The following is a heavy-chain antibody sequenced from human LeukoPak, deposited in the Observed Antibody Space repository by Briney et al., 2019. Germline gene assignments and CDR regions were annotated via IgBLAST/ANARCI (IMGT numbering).Heavy chain of an antibody. J-gene: IGHJ4*02. Sequence: SETLSLTCTVSGGSISSYFWSWIRQPPGKGLEWIGDIYYSGSTNYNPSLKSRVTISVDTSKNQFSLKLSSVTAADTAVYYCARDGDDYGDYVFDYWGQGILVTVSS. CDR3: ARDGDDYGDYVFDY. CDR2: IYYSGST. D-gene: IGHD4-17*01. CDR1: GGSISSYF. V-gene: IGHV4-59*01.